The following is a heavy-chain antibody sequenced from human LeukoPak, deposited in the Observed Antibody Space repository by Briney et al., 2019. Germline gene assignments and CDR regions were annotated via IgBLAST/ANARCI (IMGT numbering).Heavy chain of an antibody. D-gene: IGHD1-26*01. J-gene: IGHJ3*01. V-gene: IGHV3-33*01. CDR3: ARPLVGASRLEAFDV. Sequence: PGGSLRLSCAASGFTFSSYGMHWVRQAPGKGLEWVAVIWYDGSNKYYADSVKGRFTISRDNSKNTLYLRMNSLRAEDTAVYYCARPLVGASRLEAFDVWGQGTMVTVSS. CDR1: GFTFSSYG. CDR2: IWYDGSNK.